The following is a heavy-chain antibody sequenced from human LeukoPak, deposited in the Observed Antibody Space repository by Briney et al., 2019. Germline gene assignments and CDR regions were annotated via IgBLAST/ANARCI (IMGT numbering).Heavy chain of an antibody. Sequence: GGSLRLSCAASGFTFSSYAMHWVRQAPGKGLEWVAVISYDGSNKYYADSVKGRFTISRDNSKNTLYLQMNSLRAEDTAVYYCAKSLRAYYDSSGWLSDDYWGQGTLVTVSS. CDR3: AKSLRAYYDSSGWLSDDY. D-gene: IGHD3-22*01. CDR1: GFTFSSYA. V-gene: IGHV3-30*18. CDR2: ISYDGSNK. J-gene: IGHJ4*02.